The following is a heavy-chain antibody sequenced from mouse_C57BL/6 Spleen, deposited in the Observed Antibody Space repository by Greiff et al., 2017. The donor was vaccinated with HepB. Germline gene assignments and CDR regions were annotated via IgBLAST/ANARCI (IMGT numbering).Heavy chain of an antibody. J-gene: IGHJ3*01. D-gene: IGHD2-5*01. Sequence: VKLVESGPGLVQPSQSLSITCTVPGFSLTSYGVHWVRQSPGKGLEWLGVIWSGGSTDYNAAFISRLSISKDNSKSQVFFKMNSLQADDTAIYYCASAYYSNYGGFAYWGQGTLVTVSA. CDR1: GFSLTSYG. CDR3: ASAYYSNYGGFAY. V-gene: IGHV2-2*01. CDR2: IWSGGST.